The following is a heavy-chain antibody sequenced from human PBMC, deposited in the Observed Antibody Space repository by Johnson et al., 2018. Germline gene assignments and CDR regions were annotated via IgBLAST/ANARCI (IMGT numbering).Heavy chain of an antibody. CDR2: ISYDGSNK. D-gene: IGHD4-17*01. CDR1: GFMFTTYG. J-gene: IGHJ6*02. V-gene: IGHV3-30*03. Sequence: VQLVETGGCVVQPGRSLRLSCAASGFMFTTYGMQWVRQAPGKGLERVALISYDGSNKYYADSVKGRFTISRDNSRNTLYLQMNSLRAEETAVYYWARGALYNDYGDYNYYYYGMDVWGQGTTVTVSS. CDR3: ARGALYNDYGDYNYYYYGMDV.